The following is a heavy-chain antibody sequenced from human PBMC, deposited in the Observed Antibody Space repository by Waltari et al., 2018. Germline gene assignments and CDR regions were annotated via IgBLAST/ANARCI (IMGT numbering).Heavy chain of an antibody. V-gene: IGHV4-39*07. J-gene: IGHJ4*02. D-gene: IGHD3-3*01. CDR2: IYYSGST. CDR1: GGSISSSSYH. Sequence: QLQLQESGPGLVKPSETLSLTCTVSGGSISSSSYHWGWIRQPPGKGLEWIGSIYYSGSTYYNPSLKSRVTISVDTSKNQFSLKLSSVTAADTAVYYCARDIASGSSYDFWSGYSYFDYWGQGTLVTVSS. CDR3: ARDIASGSSYDFWSGYSYFDY.